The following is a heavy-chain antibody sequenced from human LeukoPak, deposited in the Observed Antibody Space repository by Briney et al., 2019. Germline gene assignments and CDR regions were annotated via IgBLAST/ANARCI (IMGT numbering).Heavy chain of an antibody. Sequence: VSVKVSCKASGYTFIGYYLHWVRQAPGQGLEWMGWINPHNGDTNYAQKFQGRVTMTRDTSITTAYMGLSRLKSDDTAVYYCATEDKIRPNKNWFDPWGQGTLVTVSS. D-gene: IGHD1-1*01. J-gene: IGHJ5*02. CDR2: INPHNGDT. CDR1: GYTFIGYY. CDR3: ATEDKIRPNKNWFDP. V-gene: IGHV1-2*02.